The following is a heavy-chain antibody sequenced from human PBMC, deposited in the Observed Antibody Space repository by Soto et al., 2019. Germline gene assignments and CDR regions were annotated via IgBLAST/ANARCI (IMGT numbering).Heavy chain of an antibody. V-gene: IGHV4-39*01. CDR1: GGSISSSSYY. CDR2: IYYSGST. CDR3: ARGRGRRQLWSRDAFDI. J-gene: IGHJ3*02. Sequence: QLPLQESGPGLVKPSETLSLTCTVSGGSISSSSYYWGWIRQPPGKGLEWIGSIYYSGSTYYNPSLKSRVTMSVDTSKNQFSLKLSSVTAADTAVYYCARGRGRRQLWSRDAFDIWGQGTMVTVAS. D-gene: IGHD5-18*01.